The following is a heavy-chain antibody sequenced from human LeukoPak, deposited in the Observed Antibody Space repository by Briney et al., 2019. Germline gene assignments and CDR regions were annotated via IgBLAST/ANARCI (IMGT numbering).Heavy chain of an antibody. CDR1: GGSISSSCYF. Sequence: SETLSLTCTVSGGSISSSCYFWGRIRQPPGKGLEWIGYIYHSGSTYYNPSLKSRVTISVDRSKNQFSLKLSSVTAADTAVYYCARALGPLFDYWGQGTLVTVSS. CDR3: ARALGPLFDY. V-gene: IGHV4-30-2*01. J-gene: IGHJ4*02. CDR2: IYHSGST.